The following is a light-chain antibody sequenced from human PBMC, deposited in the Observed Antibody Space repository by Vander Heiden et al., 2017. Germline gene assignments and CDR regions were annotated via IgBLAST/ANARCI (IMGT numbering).Light chain of an antibody. CDR2: PAS. CDR3: QQRDSPPWT. Sequence: DIQMTQSPSSLSASVGDRVTITCRASQSISSFLNWYQQRAGKAPKILIYPASSLQSGVPSRFSGSGSGTDFTLTISRLQPEDFATYFCQQRDSPPWTFGQGTKVEIK. V-gene: IGKV1-39*01. J-gene: IGKJ1*01. CDR1: QSISSF.